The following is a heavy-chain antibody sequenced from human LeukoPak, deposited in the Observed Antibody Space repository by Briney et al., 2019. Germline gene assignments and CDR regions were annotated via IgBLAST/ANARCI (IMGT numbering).Heavy chain of an antibody. CDR3: ARAHDGEGTALDF. D-gene: IGHD2-8*02. CDR2: IYHSGTT. Sequence: SETLSLTCAVSGYSISFGYYWAWIRQPPGKGLEWIGRIYHSGTTYANPSLKSRGTLAVDTSNNQLSLKLKSVTAADTAVYYCARAHDGEGTALDFWGQGTLVAVSS. V-gene: IGHV4-38-2*01. CDR1: GYSISFGYY. J-gene: IGHJ4*02.